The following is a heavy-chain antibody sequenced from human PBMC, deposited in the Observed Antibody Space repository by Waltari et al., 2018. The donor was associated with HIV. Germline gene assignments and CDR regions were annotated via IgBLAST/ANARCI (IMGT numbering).Heavy chain of an antibody. CDR3: AKDRRGYLARGVFPEY. D-gene: IGHD3-10*01. CDR1: GFTFSSYA. J-gene: IGHJ4*02. V-gene: IGHV3-23*01. CDR2: ISDSGYNT. Sequence: VQLLESGGDLVQPGGSLRLSCVASGFTFSSYAMSWVRQAPGKGLEGVSVISDSGYNTYYADSVKGRFTNSRDNSKNTLYLQMNSLRAEDTAIYYCAKDRRGYLARGVFPEYWGQGTLVTVSS.